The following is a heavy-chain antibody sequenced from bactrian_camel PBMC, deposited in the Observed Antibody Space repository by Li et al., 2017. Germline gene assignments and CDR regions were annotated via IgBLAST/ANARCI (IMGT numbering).Heavy chain of an antibody. J-gene: IGHJ6*01. Sequence: HVQLVESGGGSVQAGGSLTLSCAASGNTDSMHCMAWFRQVPGKERKGVATIDSDGVADYSASVQGRFTISKDNAKNTLYLQMNNLSLEDTAMYYCAAHPSDGSDYDVCGFDATDFGYWGQGTQVTVS. CDR2: IDSDGVA. CDR3: AAHPSDGSDYDVCGFDATDFGY. V-gene: IGHV3S53*01. CDR1: GNTDSMHC. D-gene: IGHD4*01.